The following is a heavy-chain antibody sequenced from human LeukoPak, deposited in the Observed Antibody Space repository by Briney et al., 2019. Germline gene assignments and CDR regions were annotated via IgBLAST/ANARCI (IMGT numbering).Heavy chain of an antibody. V-gene: IGHV4-4*07. CDR3: ARDPGIVVVPAAIGSGYYYGMDV. CDR1: GGSISSYY. D-gene: IGHD2-2*02. CDR2: IYTSGST. J-gene: IGHJ6*02. Sequence: SETLSLTCTVSGGSISSYYWSWLRQPAGKGLEWIGRIYTSGSTNYNPSLKSRVTMSVDASKNQFSLKLSSVTAADTDVYYCARDPGIVVVPAAIGSGYYYGMDVWGQGTTVTVSS.